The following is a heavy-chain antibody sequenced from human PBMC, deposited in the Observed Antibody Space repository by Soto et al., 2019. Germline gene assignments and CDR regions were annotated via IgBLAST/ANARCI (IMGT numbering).Heavy chain of an antibody. J-gene: IGHJ4*02. CDR1: GLTFSSYG. CDR2: ISYDGSDK. D-gene: IGHD2-15*01. CDR3: AREINSHFDY. Sequence: QVQLVESGGGVVQPGRSLRLSCAASGLTFSSYGMNWVRQAPGKGLAWVAVISYDGSDKYYADSVKGRFTISRDNSKNTLFLQMNSLRADDTAVYYCAREINSHFDYWGQGTLVTVSS. V-gene: IGHV3-30-3*01.